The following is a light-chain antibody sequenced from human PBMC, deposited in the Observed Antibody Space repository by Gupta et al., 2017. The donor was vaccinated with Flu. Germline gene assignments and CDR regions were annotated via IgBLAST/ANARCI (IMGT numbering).Light chain of an antibody. V-gene: IGKV2-28*01. CDR1: QSLLPSNGFNG. J-gene: IGKJ2*01. CDR2: LSS. Sequence: EIVMTQSPLFLPVTPGESASISCRSSQSLLPSNGFNGLSWYLQKPGQSPQLLIYLSSFRTFGVPDRCNGSGSGTDFTLKISRVEAEDVGLYYCMQALETPHTFGQGTKLEIK. CDR3: MQALETPHT.